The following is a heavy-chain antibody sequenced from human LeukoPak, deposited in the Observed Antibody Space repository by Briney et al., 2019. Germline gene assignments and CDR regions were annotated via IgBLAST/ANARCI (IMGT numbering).Heavy chain of an antibody. D-gene: IGHD2-2*01. V-gene: IGHV1-8*01. CDR2: MNPNSGNT. Sequence: GASVKVSCKASGYTFTSYDINRVRQATGQGLEWMGWMNPNSGNTGYAQKFQGRVTMTRNTSISTAYMELSSLRSEDTAVYYCARGLGYCSSTSCRKPFDYWGQGTLVTVSS. J-gene: IGHJ4*02. CDR1: GYTFTSYD. CDR3: ARGLGYCSSTSCRKPFDY.